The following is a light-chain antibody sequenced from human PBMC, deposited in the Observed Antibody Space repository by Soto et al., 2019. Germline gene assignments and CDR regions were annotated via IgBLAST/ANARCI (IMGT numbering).Light chain of an antibody. Sequence: QSVLTQPPSASGTPGQRVTICCSGSSSNIESNYVYWCQQFPGTAPKLLIYRNSQRPSGVPDRFSGSKSGTSASLAISGIRSEEEADYYCAAWDDSRGGVFGTGTKVTVL. CDR1: SSNIESNY. J-gene: IGLJ1*01. V-gene: IGLV1-47*01. CDR3: AAWDDSRGGV. CDR2: RNS.